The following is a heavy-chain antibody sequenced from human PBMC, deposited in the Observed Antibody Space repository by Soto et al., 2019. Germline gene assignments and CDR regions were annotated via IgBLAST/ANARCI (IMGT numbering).Heavy chain of an antibody. CDR2: IYYSGST. CDR3: ARYGDYIFDY. Sequence: PSETLSLTCTVSGGSISSYYWSWIRQPPGKGLEWIGYIYYSGSTIYNPSLKSRVTISIDTSKNQFSLKLSSVTAADTAVYYCARYGDYIFDYWGRGTPVTVSS. CDR1: GGSISSYY. V-gene: IGHV4-59*01. D-gene: IGHD4-17*01. J-gene: IGHJ4*02.